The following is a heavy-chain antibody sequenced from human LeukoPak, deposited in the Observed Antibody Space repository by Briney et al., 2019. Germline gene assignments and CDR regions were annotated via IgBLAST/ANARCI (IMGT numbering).Heavy chain of an antibody. CDR3: ASDSAAAGTDY. Sequence: GASVKVSCKASGYTFTSYYMHWVRQAPGQGLEWMGIINPSGGSTSYAQKFQGRVTMTRDTSTSTVYMELSSLRSEDTDVYYCASDSAAAGTDYWGQGTLVTVSS. J-gene: IGHJ4*02. CDR1: GYTFTSYY. V-gene: IGHV1-46*03. D-gene: IGHD6-13*01. CDR2: INPSGGST.